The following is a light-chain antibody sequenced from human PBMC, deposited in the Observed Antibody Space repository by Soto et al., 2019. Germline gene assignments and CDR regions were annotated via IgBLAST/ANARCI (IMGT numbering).Light chain of an antibody. V-gene: IGKV1-5*03. Sequence: DIQMTQSPSTLSASVGARVTITCRASESISSWLAWYQQKPGKAPKILINLASSLESGVPSKFSGRGTGTEFTLTTTSLQPDEFATGDCTQYQTQRCTSGQGTKVQPK. CDR1: ESISSW. J-gene: IGKJ1*01. CDR3: TQYQTQRCT. CDR2: LAS.